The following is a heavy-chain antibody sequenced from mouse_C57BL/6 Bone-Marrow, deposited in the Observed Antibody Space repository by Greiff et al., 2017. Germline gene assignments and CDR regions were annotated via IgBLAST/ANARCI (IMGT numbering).Heavy chain of an antibody. J-gene: IGHJ4*01. V-gene: IGHV5-17*01. Sequence: EVQLVESGGGLVKPGGSLKLSCAASGFTFSDYGMHWVRQAPEKGLEWVAYISRGSSTIYYAATVKGRFTISRDNANNTLFLQMTSLRSEDTAMDYCARRGYSNLWAMDYWGQGTSVTVSS. CDR1: GFTFSDYG. D-gene: IGHD2-5*01. CDR2: ISRGSSTI. CDR3: ARRGYSNLWAMDY.